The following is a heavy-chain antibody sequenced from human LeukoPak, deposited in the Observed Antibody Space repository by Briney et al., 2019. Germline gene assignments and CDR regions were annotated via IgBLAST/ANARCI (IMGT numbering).Heavy chain of an antibody. Sequence: PGGSLRLSSAAAGFTFSSYTMHWVRQAPGKGLEWLSVISYDGSNKYYADSVKGRFTISRDNSKNTLYLQMNSLRAEDTAVYYCARNGIRVVPAAIRDYYYYMDVWGKGTTVTVSS. D-gene: IGHD2-2*02. J-gene: IGHJ6*03. CDR1: GFTFSSYT. CDR2: ISYDGSNK. CDR3: ARNGIRVVPAAIRDYYYYMDV. V-gene: IGHV3-30*01.